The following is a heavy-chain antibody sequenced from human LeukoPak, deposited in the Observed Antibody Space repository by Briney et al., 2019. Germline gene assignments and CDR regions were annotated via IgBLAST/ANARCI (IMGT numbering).Heavy chain of an antibody. J-gene: IGHJ3*02. V-gene: IGHV4-34*01. CDR3: ARRRRSGPRLAAFDI. Sequence: SWIRQPXGXGLEWIGEINHSGSTNYNPSLKSRVTISVDTSKNQFSQKLSSVTAADTAVYYCARRRRSGPRLAAFDIWGQGTMVTVSS. CDR2: INHSGST. D-gene: IGHD6-19*01.